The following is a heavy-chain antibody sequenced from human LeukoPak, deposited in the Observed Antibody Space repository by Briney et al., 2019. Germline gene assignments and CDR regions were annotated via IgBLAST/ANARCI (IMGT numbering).Heavy chain of an antibody. Sequence: GGSLRLSCAASGFIFSSYSMNWVRQAPGKGLEWVSYISSSSSTIYYADSVKGRFTISRDNSKNTLYLQMNSLRAEDAAVYYCATIGDRRSGELYRIDYWGQGTLVTVSS. CDR3: ATIGDRRSGELYRIDY. D-gene: IGHD1-26*01. J-gene: IGHJ4*02. CDR2: ISSSSSTI. CDR1: GFIFSSYS. V-gene: IGHV3-48*01.